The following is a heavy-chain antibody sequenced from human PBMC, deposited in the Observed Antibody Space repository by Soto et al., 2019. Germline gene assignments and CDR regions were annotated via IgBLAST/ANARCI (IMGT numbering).Heavy chain of an antibody. Sequence: GGSLRLSCAASGFTFSSYGMHWVRQAPGKGLEWVAVISYDGSNKYYADSVKGRFTISRDNSKNTLYLQMNSLRAEDTAVYYCAKVLGYCSSTSCELYYYYYGMDVWGQGTTVTVSS. CDR2: ISYDGSNK. CDR1: GFTFSSYG. CDR3: AKVLGYCSSTSCELYYYYYGMDV. D-gene: IGHD2-2*01. J-gene: IGHJ6*02. V-gene: IGHV3-30*18.